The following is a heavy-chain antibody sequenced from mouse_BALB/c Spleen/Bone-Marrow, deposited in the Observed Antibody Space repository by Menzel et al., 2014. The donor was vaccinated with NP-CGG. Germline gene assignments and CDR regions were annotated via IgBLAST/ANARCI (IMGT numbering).Heavy chain of an antibody. D-gene: IGHD2-4*01. CDR3: ATERVGMMTTEAMDY. V-gene: IGHV1-18*01. J-gene: IGHJ4*01. CDR2: INPYNGGT. Sequence: VQLQQSGPELVKPGASMKISCTASGYSFTGYTMNWVKQSHGKNLEWIGLINPYNGGTSYNQKFKGKATLPVDKSSSTAYMELLSLTSEDAAVDDCATERVGMMTTEAMDYWGQGTPVTGSS. CDR1: GYSFTGYT.